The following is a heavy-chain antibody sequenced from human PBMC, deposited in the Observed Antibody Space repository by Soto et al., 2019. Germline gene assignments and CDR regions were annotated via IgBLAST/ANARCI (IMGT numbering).Heavy chain of an antibody. CDR2: ISSSSSYI. Sequence: EVQLVESGGGLVKPGGSLRLSCAASGFTFSSYSMNWVRQAPGKGLEWVSSISSSSSYIYYADSVKGRFTISRDNAKNSLYLQMNSLRAEDTAVYYCARSDYARYYYGMDVWGQGTTVTVSS. CDR1: GFTFSSYS. V-gene: IGHV3-21*01. J-gene: IGHJ6*02. D-gene: IGHD1-26*01. CDR3: ARSDYARYYYGMDV.